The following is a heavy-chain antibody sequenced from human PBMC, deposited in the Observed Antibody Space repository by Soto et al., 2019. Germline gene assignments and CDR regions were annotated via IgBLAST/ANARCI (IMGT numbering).Heavy chain of an antibody. CDR1: GYTFSSIG. V-gene: IGHV1-46*01. CDR3: ARDSVPNYYYYGMDV. CDR2: INPSGGST. J-gene: IGHJ6*02. Sequence: ASVKVSCKAPGYTFSSIGISWVRQAPGQGLEWMGIINPSGGSTSYAQKFQGRVTMTRDTSTSTVYMELSSLRSEDTAVYYCARDSVPNYYYYGMDVWGQGTTVTVSS.